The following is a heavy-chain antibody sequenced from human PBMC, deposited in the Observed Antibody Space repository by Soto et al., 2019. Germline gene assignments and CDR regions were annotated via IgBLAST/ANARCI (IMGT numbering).Heavy chain of an antibody. D-gene: IGHD3-3*01. V-gene: IGHV3-66*01. Sequence: GGSLRLSCAASGFTVSSNYMSWVRQAPGKGLEWVSVIYSGGSTYYADSVKGRFTISRDNSKNTLYLQMNSLRAEDTAVYYCARAPYDFWSGFDYYYMDVWGKGTTVTVSS. CDR3: ARAPYDFWSGFDYYYMDV. CDR2: IYSGGST. CDR1: GFTVSSNY. J-gene: IGHJ6*03.